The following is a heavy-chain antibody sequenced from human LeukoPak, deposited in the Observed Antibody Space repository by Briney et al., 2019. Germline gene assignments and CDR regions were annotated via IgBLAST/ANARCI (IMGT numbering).Heavy chain of an antibody. CDR2: IYSGGST. J-gene: IGHJ6*02. CDR3: ARGGLAPYYGMDV. V-gene: IGHV3-66*01. CDR1: GFTVSSNY. Sequence: GGSLRLSCAASGFTVSSNYMTWVRQAPGKGLVWVSVIYSGGSTYYADSVKGRFTISRDNSKNTLYLQMNSLRAEDTAVYYCARGGLAPYYGMDVWGQGTTVTVSS.